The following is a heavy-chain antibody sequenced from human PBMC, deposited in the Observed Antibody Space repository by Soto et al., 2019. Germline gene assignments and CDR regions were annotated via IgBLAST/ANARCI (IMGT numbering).Heavy chain of an antibody. CDR3: ARVHDFWSGSNWFDP. Sequence: SETLSLTCTVSGGPISYNYWSWIRQPPGKGLEWIGDIYYSGSTNYNPSLKSRVIMSADTSKNQFLLKMTSVTAADMAIYYCARVHDFWSGSNWFDPWGQGTLVTVSS. V-gene: IGHV4-59*01. CDR1: GGPISYNY. D-gene: IGHD3-3*01. J-gene: IGHJ5*02. CDR2: IYYSGST.